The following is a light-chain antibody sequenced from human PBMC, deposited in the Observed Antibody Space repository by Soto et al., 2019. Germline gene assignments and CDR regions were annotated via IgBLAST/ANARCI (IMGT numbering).Light chain of an antibody. CDR1: ESVSNW. J-gene: IGKJ1*01. CDR3: QQYTSYWT. V-gene: IGKV1-5*01. CDR2: DAS. Sequence: DIHITQSPSTLSASLGARVTMTFRASESVSNWLAWYQQKPGKAPKLLIYDASTLEAGVPSRFSGSGSGTEFTLTISGLQPDDYATYYCQQYTSYWTFGQGTKVDIK.